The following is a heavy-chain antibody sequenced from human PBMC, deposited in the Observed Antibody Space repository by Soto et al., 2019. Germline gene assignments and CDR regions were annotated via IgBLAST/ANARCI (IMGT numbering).Heavy chain of an antibody. Sequence: TLSITCPVSGGSISSRGFYWTWIRQRPGKGLEWIGYIFYSERTYYNPSLKSRITISVDTSKNQFSLKLSSVTAADTAVYYCERERDSDSTGDGFAFWGQGTMVTV. CDR2: IFYSERT. J-gene: IGHJ3*01. V-gene: IGHV4-31*03. CDR3: ERERDSDSTGDGFAF. D-gene: IGHD3-22*01. CDR1: GGSISSRGFY.